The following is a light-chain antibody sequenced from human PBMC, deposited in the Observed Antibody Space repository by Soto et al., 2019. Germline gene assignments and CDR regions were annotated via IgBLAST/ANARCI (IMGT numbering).Light chain of an antibody. CDR2: AAS. CDR1: QSISSY. CDR3: QQRYSTPLYT. Sequence: DIQMTQSPSSLSASVGDRVTITCRASQSISSYLNWYQQKPGKAPKLLIYAASSLQSGVPSRFSDSGSGTDFTLTISSLQPEDFATYYCQQRYSTPLYTFGQGTKLEIK. J-gene: IGKJ2*01. V-gene: IGKV1-39*01.